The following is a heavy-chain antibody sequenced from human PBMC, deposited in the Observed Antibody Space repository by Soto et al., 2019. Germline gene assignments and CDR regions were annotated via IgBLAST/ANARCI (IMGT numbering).Heavy chain of an antibody. J-gene: IGHJ4*02. Sequence: LSLTCAVSGGSISSSNWWSWVRQPPGKGLEWIGEIYHSGSTNYNPSLKSRVTISVDKSKNQFSLKLSSVTAADTAVYYCASSGSGSYHIDYWGQGTLVTVSS. CDR1: GGSISSSNW. CDR3: ASSGSGSYHIDY. V-gene: IGHV4-4*02. CDR2: IYHSGST. D-gene: IGHD1-26*01.